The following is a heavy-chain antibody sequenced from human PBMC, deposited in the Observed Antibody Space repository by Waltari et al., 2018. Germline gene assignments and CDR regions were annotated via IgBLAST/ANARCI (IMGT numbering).Heavy chain of an antibody. CDR1: GYTFTSYA. J-gene: IGHJ5*02. CDR2: INAGNGNT. D-gene: IGHD3-22*01. V-gene: IGHV1-3*03. Sequence: QVQLVQSGAEVKKPGASVKVSCKASGYTFTSYAMHWVRQAPGQRPGWMGWINAGNGNTKYSQEFQGRVTITRDTSASTAYMELSSLRSEDMAVYYCARGPSSGYYYEAEGSNWFDPWGQGTLVTVSS. CDR3: ARGPSSGYYYEAEGSNWFDP.